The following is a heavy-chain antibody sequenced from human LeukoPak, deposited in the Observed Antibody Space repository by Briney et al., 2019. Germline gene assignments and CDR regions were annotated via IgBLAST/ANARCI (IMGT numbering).Heavy chain of an antibody. J-gene: IGHJ4*02. CDR1: GFTFSSYS. CDR2: ISSSSSYI. Sequence: PGGTLRLSCAASGFTFSSYSMNWVRQAPGKGLEWVSYISSSSSYIYHADSVKGRFTISRDNAKNSLYLQMNSLRAEDTAVYYCASSGWGAYYFDYWGQGTLVTVSS. CDR3: ASSGWGAYYFDY. D-gene: IGHD6-19*01. V-gene: IGHV3-21*01.